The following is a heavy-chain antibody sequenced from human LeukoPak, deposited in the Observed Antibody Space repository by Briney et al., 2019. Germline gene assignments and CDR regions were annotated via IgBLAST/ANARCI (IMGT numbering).Heavy chain of an antibody. J-gene: IGHJ4*02. CDR1: GFGFSTHD. CDR2: ISGFDSGT. CDR3: VKGFHFDW. V-gene: IGHV3-23*01. Sequence: GGSLRLSCVASGFGFSTHDMSWGRQTPGKGLEWVSSISGFDSGTYYTDSVRGRFTISRDTSKNTLYMQMNNLRAEDTAVYYCVKGFHFDWWGQGTLVTVSS.